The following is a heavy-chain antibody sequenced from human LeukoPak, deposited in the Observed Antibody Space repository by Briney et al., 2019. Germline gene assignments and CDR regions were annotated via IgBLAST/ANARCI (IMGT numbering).Heavy chain of an antibody. J-gene: IGHJ4*02. CDR1: GFGFSTHD. CDR2: ISGFDSGT. CDR3: VKGFHFDW. V-gene: IGHV3-23*01. Sequence: GGSLRLSCVASGFGFSTHDMSWGRQTPGKGLEWVSSISGFDSGTYYTDSVRGRFTISRDTSKNTLYMQMNNLRAEDTAVYYCVKGFHFDWWGQGTLVTVSS.